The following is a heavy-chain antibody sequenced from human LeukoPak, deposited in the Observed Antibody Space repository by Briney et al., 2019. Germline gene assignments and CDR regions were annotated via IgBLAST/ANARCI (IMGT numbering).Heavy chain of an antibody. D-gene: IGHD2-21*02. Sequence: PGGSLRLSCAASGFTFSDYYTSWIRQAPGKGLEWVSYISSSSSYTNYADSVKGRFTISRDNAKNSLYLQMNSLRAEDTAVYYCARDLTSTPYCGGDCYLDYWGQGTLVTVSS. J-gene: IGHJ4*02. CDR3: ARDLTSTPYCGGDCYLDY. CDR1: GFTFSDYY. V-gene: IGHV3-11*05. CDR2: ISSSSSYT.